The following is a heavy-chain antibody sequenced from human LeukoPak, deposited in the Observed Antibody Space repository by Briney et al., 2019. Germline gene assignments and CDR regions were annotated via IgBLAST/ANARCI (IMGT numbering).Heavy chain of an antibody. CDR2: IGNNGDTT. J-gene: IGHJ4*02. CDR1: GFTFSSHA. D-gene: IGHD6-19*01. V-gene: IGHV3-64*01. CDR3: ARDLTNGWHYFDY. Sequence: PGGSLRLSCAASGFTFSSHAMHWVRQAPGKGLEYVSGIGNNGDTTYYANSVKGRFTISRDNSKNTLYLEMGSLRAEDMAIYYCARDLTNGWHYFDYWGQGTLVTVSS.